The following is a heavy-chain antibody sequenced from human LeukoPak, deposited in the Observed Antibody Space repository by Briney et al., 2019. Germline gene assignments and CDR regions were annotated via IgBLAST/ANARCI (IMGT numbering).Heavy chain of an antibody. D-gene: IGHD6-19*01. J-gene: IGHJ4*02. CDR3: ARDAHEAVAGPGLDY. CDR1: GFTFSSYW. CDR2: IKQDGSEK. Sequence: GGSLRLSCAASGFTFSSYWMSWVRQAPGKGPEWVANIKQDGSEKYYVDSVKGRFTISRDNAKNSLYLQMNSLRAEDTAVYYCARDAHEAVAGPGLDYWGQGTLVTVSS. V-gene: IGHV3-7*03.